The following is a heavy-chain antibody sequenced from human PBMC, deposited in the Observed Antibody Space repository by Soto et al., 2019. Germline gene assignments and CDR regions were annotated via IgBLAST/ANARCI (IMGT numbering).Heavy chain of an antibody. D-gene: IGHD6-13*01. Sequence: QLQLQESGSGLVKPSQTLSLTCAVSGGSISSGGYSWSWIRQPPGKGLEWIGYIYHSGSTYYNPSLKSRVTISVDRSKNQFSLKLSSVTAADTAVYYRARVRHSSSWYVDYWGQGTLVTVSS. CDR1: GGSISSGGYS. V-gene: IGHV4-30-2*01. CDR2: IYHSGST. CDR3: ARVRHSSSWYVDY. J-gene: IGHJ4*02.